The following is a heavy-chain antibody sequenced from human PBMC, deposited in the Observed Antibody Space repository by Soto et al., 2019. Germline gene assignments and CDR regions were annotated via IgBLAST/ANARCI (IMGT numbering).Heavy chain of an antibody. CDR2: TRGKAYGGTT. V-gene: IGHV3-49*03. CDR1: GFNFAGYA. J-gene: IGHJ4*02. Sequence: GRSLRLSCATSGFNFAGYAMTWFRQAPGKGLEWVGFTRGKAYGGTTEYAASVRGRFTISRDDSRRGAYLQMDRLSREDTDGYFCYRALSGYGGMPYYFDSWGQGNLVTLSS. CDR3: YRALSGYGGMPYYFDS. D-gene: IGHD3-9*01.